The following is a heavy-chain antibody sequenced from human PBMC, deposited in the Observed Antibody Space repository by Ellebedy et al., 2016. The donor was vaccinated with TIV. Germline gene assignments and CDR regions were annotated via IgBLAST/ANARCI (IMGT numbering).Heavy chain of an antibody. CDR2: ISGDSNMI. D-gene: IGHD3-10*01. CDR1: GFSFSGKA. Sequence: GESLKISCAASGFSFSGKAMHWVRQAPGKGLEWVSHISGDSNMIHYADSVKGRFTISRDNAKNSLYLQMNSLRDEDTAGYYCAGNGSGSGYKDPFYYWGPGTLVTVSS. CDR3: AGNGSGSGYKDPFYY. J-gene: IGHJ4*02. V-gene: IGHV3-48*02.